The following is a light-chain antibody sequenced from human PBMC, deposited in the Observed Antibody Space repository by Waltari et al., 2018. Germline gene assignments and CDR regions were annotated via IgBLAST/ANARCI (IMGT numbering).Light chain of an antibody. CDR3: QQSYKTPYT. J-gene: IGKJ2*01. V-gene: IGKV1-39*01. CDR1: QSISSY. Sequence: QLTQSPSSLSASVGDRVTITCRASQSISSYLNWYQQKPGKAPNLLIYAAYSLQSGVPSRFSGSGSGTDFTLTISSLQPEDSATYYCQQSYKTPYTFGQGTKLEIK. CDR2: AAY.